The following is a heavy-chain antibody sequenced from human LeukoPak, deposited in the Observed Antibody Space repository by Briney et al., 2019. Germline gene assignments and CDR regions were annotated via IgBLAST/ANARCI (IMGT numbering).Heavy chain of an antibody. J-gene: IGHJ3*02. CDR2: IYSGGST. CDR1: GFTVSSNY. Sequence: GGSLRLSCAASGFTVSSNYMSWVRQAPGKGLEWVSVIYSGGSTYYADSVKGRFTISRDNSKNTLYLQMNSLRAEDTAVYYCASPTMVRGVGGAFDIWGQGTMVTVSS. D-gene: IGHD3-10*01. V-gene: IGHV3-53*01. CDR3: ASPTMVRGVGGAFDI.